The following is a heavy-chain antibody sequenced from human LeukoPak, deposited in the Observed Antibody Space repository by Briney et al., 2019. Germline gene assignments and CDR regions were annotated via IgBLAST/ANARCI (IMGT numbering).Heavy chain of an antibody. CDR1: GYTFTGYY. J-gene: IGHJ3*02. V-gene: IGHV1-2*02. Sequence: GASVKVSCKASGYTFTGYYMHWVRQAPGQGLEWMGWINPNSGGTNYAQKFRGRVTMTRDTSISTAYMELSSLRSDDTAVYYCARDLIGTDAFDIWGQGTMVTVSS. D-gene: IGHD3-16*01. CDR3: ARDLIGTDAFDI. CDR2: INPNSGGT.